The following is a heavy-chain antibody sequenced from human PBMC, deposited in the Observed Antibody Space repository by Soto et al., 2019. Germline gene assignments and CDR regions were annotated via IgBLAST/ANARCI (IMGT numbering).Heavy chain of an antibody. CDR2: IYYSGTT. Sequence: SETLSLTCSVSGGSVSDKTYYWSWIRQSPGKGLEWIGYIYYSGTTNYNPSLKSRVTISVDTSKNQFSLRLDSVTAADTALYYCARTTAVPNTLRSRYYFDYWGQGTLVTVSS. CDR1: GGSVSDKTYY. D-gene: IGHD4-17*01. CDR3: ARTTAVPNTLRSRYYFDY. V-gene: IGHV4-61*01. J-gene: IGHJ4*02.